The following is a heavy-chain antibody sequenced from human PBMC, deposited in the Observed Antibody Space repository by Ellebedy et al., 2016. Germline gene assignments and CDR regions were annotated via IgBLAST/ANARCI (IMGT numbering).Heavy chain of an antibody. D-gene: IGHD3-3*01. CDR2: IIPILGIA. Sequence: ASVKVSCKASGGTFNNYAISWVRQAPGQGLEWMGRIIPILGIANYAQDFQGRVTITADKSTSTAYMELSSLTSEDTAVYYCARDGIRFLEWVYKYGLDVWGQGTTVTVSS. J-gene: IGHJ6*02. CDR1: GGTFNNYA. CDR3: ARDGIRFLEWVYKYGLDV. V-gene: IGHV1-69*04.